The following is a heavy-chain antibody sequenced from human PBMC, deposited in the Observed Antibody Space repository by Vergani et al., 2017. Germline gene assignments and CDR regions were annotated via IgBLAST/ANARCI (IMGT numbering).Heavy chain of an antibody. Sequence: EVQLVESGGGLVQPGGSLRLSCAASGFTFSSYWMSWVRQAPGKGLEWVSYISSSSSTIYYADSVKGRFTISRDNAKNSLYLQMNSLRAEDTAVYYCARVLWLGELFSSLDAFDIWGQGTMVTVSS. V-gene: IGHV3-48*01. CDR3: ARVLWLGELFSSLDAFDI. D-gene: IGHD3-10*01. CDR1: GFTFSSYW. J-gene: IGHJ3*02. CDR2: ISSSSSTI.